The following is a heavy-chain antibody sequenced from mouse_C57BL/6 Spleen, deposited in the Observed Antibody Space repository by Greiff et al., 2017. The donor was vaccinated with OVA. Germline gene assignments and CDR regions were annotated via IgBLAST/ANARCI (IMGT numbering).Heavy chain of an antibody. D-gene: IGHD1-1*01. V-gene: IGHV1-64*01. CDR3: ARTIHYYGSSLYYFDY. Sequence: VQLQQPGAELVKPGASVKLSCKASGYTFTSYWMHWVKQRPGQGLEWIGMIHPNSGSTNYNEKFKSKATLTVDKSSSTAYMQLSSLTSEDSAVYYCARTIHYYGSSLYYFDYWGQGTTLTVSS. J-gene: IGHJ2*01. CDR1: GYTFTSYW. CDR2: IHPNSGST.